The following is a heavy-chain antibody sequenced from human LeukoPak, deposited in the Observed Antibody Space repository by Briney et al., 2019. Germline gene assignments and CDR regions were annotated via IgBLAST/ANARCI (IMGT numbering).Heavy chain of an antibody. J-gene: IGHJ4*02. CDR3: ARAVDYGDYGYFDY. D-gene: IGHD4-17*01. V-gene: IGHV3-11*01. Sequence: GGSLRLSCATSGFTFSDYYMSWIRQAPGKGLEWVSYISSSGSTIYYADSVKGRFTISRDNAKNSLYLQMNSLRAEDTAVYYCARAVDYGDYGYFDYWGQGTLVTVSS. CDR2: ISSSGSTI. CDR1: GFTFSDYY.